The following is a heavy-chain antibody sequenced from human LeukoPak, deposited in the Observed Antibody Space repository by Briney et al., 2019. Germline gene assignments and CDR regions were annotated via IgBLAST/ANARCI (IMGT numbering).Heavy chain of an antibody. D-gene: IGHD4-11*01. CDR1: GFTSADYV. CDR3: AKDATAVIGTGYMDV. V-gene: IGHV3-9*02. CDR2: ISWNSVSI. J-gene: IGHJ6*03. Sequence: GGSLRLSCAASGFTSADYVMHWVRAAPGKGLGWVSGISWNSVSIGNADSVKGRFTISRHNAKNSLYLQMNTLRAEDTAVYYCAKDATAVIGTGYMDVLGKGTTVTISS.